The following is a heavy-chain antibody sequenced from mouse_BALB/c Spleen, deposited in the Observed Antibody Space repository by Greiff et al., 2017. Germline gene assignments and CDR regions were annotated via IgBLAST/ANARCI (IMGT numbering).Heavy chain of an antibody. Sequence: EVKLVESGGGLVKPGGSLKLSCAASGFTFSSYAMSWVRQTPEKRLEWVASISSGGSTYYPDSVKGRFTISRDNARNILYLQMSSLRSEDTAMYYCARGGGGYTYYFDYWGQGTTLTVSS. J-gene: IGHJ2*01. CDR2: ISSGGST. D-gene: IGHD2-2*01. CDR3: ARGGGGYTYYFDY. CDR1: GFTFSSYA. V-gene: IGHV5-6-5*01.